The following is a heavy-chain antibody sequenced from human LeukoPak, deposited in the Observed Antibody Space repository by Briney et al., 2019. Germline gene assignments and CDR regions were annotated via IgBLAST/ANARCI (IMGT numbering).Heavy chain of an antibody. D-gene: IGHD1-26*01. Sequence: GGSLRLSCAASGFTFTSYSMDWVRQAPGKGLEWVSTISGGGGSTYYADSVKGRFTISRDNSKNTLYLQVNSLRAEDTAVYYCAKGGKWDVTPFDYWGQGTLVTAPS. CDR2: ISGGGGST. CDR1: GFTFTSYS. J-gene: IGHJ4*02. CDR3: AKGGKWDVTPFDY. V-gene: IGHV3-23*01.